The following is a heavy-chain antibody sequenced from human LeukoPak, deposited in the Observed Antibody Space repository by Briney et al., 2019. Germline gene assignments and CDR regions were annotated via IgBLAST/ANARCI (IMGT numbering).Heavy chain of an antibody. CDR1: AFTFSSYA. V-gene: IGHV3-9*01. Sequence: GGSLRLSCAASAFTFSSYAMHWVRQAPGKGLEWVSGISWNSGSMGYADSVKGRFAISRDNAKNSLYLQMDSLRAEDTALYYCAKDMGYGDYANAFDIWGQGTMVTVSS. D-gene: IGHD4-17*01. CDR2: ISWNSGSM. J-gene: IGHJ3*02. CDR3: AKDMGYGDYANAFDI.